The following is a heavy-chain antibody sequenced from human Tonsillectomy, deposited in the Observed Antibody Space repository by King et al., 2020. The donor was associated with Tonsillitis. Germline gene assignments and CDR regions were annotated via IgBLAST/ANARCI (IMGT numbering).Heavy chain of an antibody. D-gene: IGHD2-2*02. CDR3: AKGGAYCSSTSCYISYYYYMDV. J-gene: IGHJ6*03. CDR2: ISGDGGST. Sequence: VQLVQSGGGVVQPGGSLRLSCAASGFTFDDYAMHWVRQAPGKGLEWVSLISGDGGSTYYADSVKGRFTISRDNSKNSLYLQMNSLRTEDTALYYCAKGGAYCSSTSCYISYYYYMDVWGKGTTVTVSS. CDR1: GFTFDDYA. V-gene: IGHV3-43*02.